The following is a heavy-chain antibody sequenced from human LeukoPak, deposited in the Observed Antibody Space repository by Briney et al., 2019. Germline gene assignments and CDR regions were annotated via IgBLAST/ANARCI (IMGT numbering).Heavy chain of an antibody. CDR2: ISGSGGST. CDR3: ARAMNYDSSGYSDAFGI. Sequence: GGSLRLSCAASGFTFSSYAMSWVRQAPGKGLEWVSAISGSGGSTYYADSVKGRFTISRDNSKNTLYLQMNSLRAEDTAVYYCARAMNYDSSGYSDAFGIWGQGTMVTVSS. V-gene: IGHV3-23*01. D-gene: IGHD3-22*01. CDR1: GFTFSSYA. J-gene: IGHJ3*02.